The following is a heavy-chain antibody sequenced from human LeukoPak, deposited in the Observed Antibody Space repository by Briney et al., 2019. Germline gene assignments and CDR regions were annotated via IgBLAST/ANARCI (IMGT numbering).Heavy chain of an antibody. CDR1: RFTFRDYA. CDR2: IIDSGRST. Sequence: GGSLRLSCAASRFTFRDYAMTWVRQAPGKGLEWVSSIIDSGRSTYYADSVQARFTISRDNSKNTLYLQMNSLRAEDTAVYYCAKYVGDLAYYYAMDVWGQGTTVTVSS. D-gene: IGHD2-21*01. V-gene: IGHV3-23*01. J-gene: IGHJ6*02. CDR3: AKYVGDLAYYYAMDV.